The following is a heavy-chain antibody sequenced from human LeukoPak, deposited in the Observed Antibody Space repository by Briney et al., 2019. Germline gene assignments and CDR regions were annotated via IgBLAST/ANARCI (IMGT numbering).Heavy chain of an antibody. V-gene: IGHV3-23*01. D-gene: IGHD5-24*01. Sequence: GGSLRLSCAASGFTFSSYAMSWVRQVPGKGLEWVSTISDSGGSTHYPDSVKSRFTISRDNSKNTLYLQTNSLRAEDTAVYYCAKDLGRNGYEIFDDWGQGTLVTVSS. CDR2: ISDSGGST. CDR1: GFTFSSYA. J-gene: IGHJ4*02. CDR3: AKDLGRNGYEIFDD.